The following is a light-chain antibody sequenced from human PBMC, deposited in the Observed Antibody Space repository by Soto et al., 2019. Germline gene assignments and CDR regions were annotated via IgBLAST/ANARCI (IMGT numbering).Light chain of an antibody. Sequence: VSQPASVSGSLGQSITISCTGTSYDFGSYNYVSWYQQYPGKVPKLLIYRINNRPSGVSNRFSGSKSGNTASLTISGLQAEDEADYFCTSFTRDNLYVFGTGTQLTVL. J-gene: IGLJ1*01. CDR1: SYDFGSYNY. V-gene: IGLV2-14*03. CDR3: TSFTRDNLYV. CDR2: RIN.